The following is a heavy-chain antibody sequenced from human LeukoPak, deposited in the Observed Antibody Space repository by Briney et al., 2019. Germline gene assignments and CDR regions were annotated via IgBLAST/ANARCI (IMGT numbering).Heavy chain of an antibody. D-gene: IGHD6-13*01. CDR2: ISWNSGSI. Sequence: GGSLRLSCAASGFTFDDYAMHWVRQAPGKGLEWVSGISWNSGSIGYADSVKGRFTISGDNAKNSLYLQMNSLRAEDTALYYCAKDRIAAAGIGRYFDYWGQGTLVTVSS. V-gene: IGHV3-9*01. CDR3: AKDRIAAAGIGRYFDY. J-gene: IGHJ4*02. CDR1: GFTFDDYA.